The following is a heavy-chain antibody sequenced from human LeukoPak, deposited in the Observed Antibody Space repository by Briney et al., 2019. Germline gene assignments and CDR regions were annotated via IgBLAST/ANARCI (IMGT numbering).Heavy chain of an antibody. CDR3: ARGGRDGYPNWFDP. D-gene: IGHD5-24*01. CDR1: GGTFSSYA. Sequence: SVNVSCKASGGTFSSYAISWVRQAPGQGLEWMGGIIPIFGTANYAQKFQGRVTITTDESTSTAYMELSSLRSEDTAVYYCARGGRDGYPNWFDPWGQGTLVTVSS. J-gene: IGHJ5*02. CDR2: IIPIFGTA. V-gene: IGHV1-69*05.